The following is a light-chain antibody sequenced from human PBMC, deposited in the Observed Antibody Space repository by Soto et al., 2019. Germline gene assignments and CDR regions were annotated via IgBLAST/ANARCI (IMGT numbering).Light chain of an antibody. CDR3: QEYNFFST. CDR1: QSISNW. CDR2: DAS. V-gene: IGKV1-5*01. Sequence: DIQMTQSPSTLSASVGDRVTITCRASQSISNWLAWYQQKPGKAPKLLIYDASTLETGVPSRFSGSGSGTEFTLSSSGLQPDDFATYYCQEYNFFSTFGQGTRVEIK. J-gene: IGKJ1*01.